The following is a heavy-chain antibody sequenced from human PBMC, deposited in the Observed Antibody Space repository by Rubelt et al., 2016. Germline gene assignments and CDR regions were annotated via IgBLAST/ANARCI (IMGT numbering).Heavy chain of an antibody. Sequence: QVQLVQSGSELKKPGASVKVSCKTSGYTFANSYIHWVRQAPGHGLEWMGRIPPNSDDTRYAQKFQGRVTLTRDTFISTAYMELSRLTSDDTAVYFCARAQDYVYRDWGQGTLVTVSS. CDR2: IPPNSDDT. V-gene: IGHV1-2*06. CDR3: ARAQDYVYRD. CDR1: GYTFANSY. J-gene: IGHJ4*02. D-gene: IGHD3-16*01.